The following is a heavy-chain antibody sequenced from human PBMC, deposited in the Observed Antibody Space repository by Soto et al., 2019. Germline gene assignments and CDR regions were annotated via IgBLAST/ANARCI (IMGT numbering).Heavy chain of an antibody. D-gene: IGHD6-13*01. CDR3: ARFGAAAAHDDN. Sequence: PSETLSLTCAVSGGSISSGGYSWSWIRQPPGKGLEWVGYVHFSGSTTYNPSLAPRLNISFDMSKSQVYLQLTSVTAADTAVYYCARFGAAAAHDDNWGRGVLVTVS. CDR1: GGSISSGGYS. CDR2: VHFSGST. V-gene: IGHV4-61*08. J-gene: IGHJ4*01.